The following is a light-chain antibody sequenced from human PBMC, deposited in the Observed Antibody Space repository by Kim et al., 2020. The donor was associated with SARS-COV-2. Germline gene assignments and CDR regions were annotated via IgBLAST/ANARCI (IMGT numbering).Light chain of an antibody. Sequence: AAVGDRVTITCRASQGINNYLAWYQQRPGKVPKLLIHAASTLQSGVPSRFSGSGSGTDFTLTISSLQPEDVATYYCQKYNSAVLTFGPGTKVDIK. CDR3: QKYNSAVLT. CDR2: AAS. CDR1: QGINNY. J-gene: IGKJ3*01. V-gene: IGKV1-27*01.